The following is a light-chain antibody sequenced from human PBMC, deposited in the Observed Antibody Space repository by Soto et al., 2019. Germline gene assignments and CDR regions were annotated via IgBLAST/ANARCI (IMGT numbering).Light chain of an antibody. CDR2: KAS. Sequence: DIQMTQSPSTLSASIGDRVTITCRASQSISSSLAWYQQKPGKAPRLLIYKASNLEEGVPSRFSGSGSGTEFTLTISRLQPDDFATYYCQEYNSYSPLTFGQGTKLEI. CDR1: QSISSS. J-gene: IGKJ2*01. V-gene: IGKV1-5*03. CDR3: QEYNSYSPLT.